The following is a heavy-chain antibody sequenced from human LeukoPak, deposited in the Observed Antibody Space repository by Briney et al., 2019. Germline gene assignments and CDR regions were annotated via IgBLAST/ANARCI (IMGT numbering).Heavy chain of an antibody. CDR1: GGTFSSYA. J-gene: IGHJ4*02. D-gene: IGHD3-9*01. CDR3: ARVWNDILGYYFDY. Sequence: SVKVSCTASGGTFSSYAISWVRQAPGQGLEWMGGIIPIFGTANYAQKFQGRVTITADESTSTAYMELSSLRSEDTAVYYCARVWNDILGYYFDYWGQGTLVTVSS. CDR2: IIPIFGTA. V-gene: IGHV1-69*13.